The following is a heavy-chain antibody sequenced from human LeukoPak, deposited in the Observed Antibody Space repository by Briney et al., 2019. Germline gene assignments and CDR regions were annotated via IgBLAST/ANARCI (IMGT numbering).Heavy chain of an antibody. Sequence: GSLRLSCAASGFTFSSYEMHWVRQPPGKGLEWIGYIYYSGDTNYNPSLQSRVTVSVDTSKNQFSLKLTSVTAADTAVYYCVRGPYGSGISNWFDPWGQGTLVIVSS. D-gene: IGHD3-10*01. J-gene: IGHJ5*02. CDR2: IYYSGDT. CDR1: GFTFSSYE. V-gene: IGHV4-59*01. CDR3: VRGPYGSGISNWFDP.